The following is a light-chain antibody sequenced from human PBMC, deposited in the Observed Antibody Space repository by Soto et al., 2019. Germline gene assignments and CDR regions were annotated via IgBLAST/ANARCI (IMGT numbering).Light chain of an antibody. V-gene: IGKV3-20*01. CDR1: QNVTSRY. J-gene: IGKJ2*01. CDR3: QHYSTSHT. Sequence: EIVLTQSPGILSLSPGERATLSCRASQNVTSRYLAWYQQKPGQAPRLLIFGAFSRDTGIPDRFSGSGSGTDFTLTISRLEPEDFAVYYCQHYSTSHTFGQGTKLE. CDR2: GAF.